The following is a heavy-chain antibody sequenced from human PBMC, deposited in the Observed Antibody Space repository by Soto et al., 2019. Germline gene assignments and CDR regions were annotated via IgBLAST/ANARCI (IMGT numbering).Heavy chain of an antibody. CDR2: INPSGGST. CDR3: ARAKREDSSSWIQGGDYFDY. CDR1: GYTLTSYY. V-gene: IGHV1-46*01. D-gene: IGHD6-13*01. J-gene: IGHJ4*02. Sequence: ASVKVSCKASGYTLTSYYMHWVRQAPGQGLEWMGIINPSGGSTSYAQKFQGRVTMTRDTSTSTVYMELSSLRSEDTAVYYCARAKREDSSSWIQGGDYFDYWGQGTLVTVSS.